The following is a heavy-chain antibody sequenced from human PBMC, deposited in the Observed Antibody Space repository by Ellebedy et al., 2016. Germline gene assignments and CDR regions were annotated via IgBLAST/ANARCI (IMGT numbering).Heavy chain of an antibody. J-gene: IGHJ3*02. CDR3: ARQRTGGAFDI. D-gene: IGHD3/OR15-3a*01. Sequence: SETLSLXXTVSGGSISSYYWSWIRQPPGKGLEWIGYIYYSGSTNYNPSLKSRVTISVDTSKNQFSLKLSSVTAADTAVYYCARQRTGGAFDIWGQGTMVTVSS. V-gene: IGHV4-59*08. CDR1: GGSISSYY. CDR2: IYYSGST.